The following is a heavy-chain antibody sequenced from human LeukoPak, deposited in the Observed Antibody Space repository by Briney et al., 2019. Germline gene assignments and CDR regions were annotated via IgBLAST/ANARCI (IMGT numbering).Heavy chain of an antibody. D-gene: IGHD4-17*01. CDR2: IYHSGST. J-gene: IGHJ4*02. V-gene: IGHV4-30-2*01. Sequence: SETLSLTCAASGGSISSGGYSWSWIRQPPGKGLEWIGYIYHSGSTYYNPSLKSRVTISVDRSKNQFSLKLSSVTAADTAVYYCARGTPDYGNFDYWGQGTLVTVSS. CDR1: GGSISSGGYS. CDR3: ARGTPDYGNFDY.